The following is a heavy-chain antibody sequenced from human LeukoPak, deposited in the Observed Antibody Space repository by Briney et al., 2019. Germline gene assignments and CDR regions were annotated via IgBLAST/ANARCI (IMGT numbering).Heavy chain of an antibody. D-gene: IGHD3-16*02. J-gene: IGHJ6*02. V-gene: IGHV3-48*01. CDR3: AREAVHMITFGGVIASSHGMDV. CDR1: GFTFSSYS. CDR2: ISSSSSTI. Sequence: PGGSLRLSCAASGFTFSSYSMNWVRQAPGKGLEWVSYISSSSSTIYYADSVKGRFTISRDNAKNSLYLQMNSLRAEDMAVYYCAREAVHMITFGGVIASSHGMDVWGQGTTVTVSS.